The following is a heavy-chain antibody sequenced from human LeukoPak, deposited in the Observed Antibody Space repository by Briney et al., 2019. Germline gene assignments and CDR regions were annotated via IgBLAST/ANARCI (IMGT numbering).Heavy chain of an antibody. CDR1: GGSISSSSYY. D-gene: IGHD3-9*01. J-gene: IGHJ3*02. V-gene: IGHV4-39*01. CDR2: IYYSGST. CDR3: ARPAPYYDILTGYSNFDAFDI. Sequence: SETLSLTCTVSGGSISSSSYYWGWIRQPPGKGLEWIGSIYYSGSTYYNPSLKSRVTISVDTSKNQFSLKLSSVTAADTAVYYCARPAPYYDILTGYSNFDAFDIWGQGTMVTVSS.